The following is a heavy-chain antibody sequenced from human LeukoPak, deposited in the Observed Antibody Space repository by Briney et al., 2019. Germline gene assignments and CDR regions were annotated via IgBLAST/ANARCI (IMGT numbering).Heavy chain of an antibody. V-gene: IGHV3-33*01. CDR2: IWYDGSNK. D-gene: IGHD3-22*01. Sequence: GRSLRLSCAASGFTFSSYGMHWVSQAPGKGLEWVAVIWYDGSNKYYADSVKGRFTISRDNSKNTLYLQMNSLRAEDTAVYYCASGGGGYYQYFDYWGQGTLVTVSS. CDR3: ASGGGGYYQYFDY. J-gene: IGHJ4*02. CDR1: GFTFSSYG.